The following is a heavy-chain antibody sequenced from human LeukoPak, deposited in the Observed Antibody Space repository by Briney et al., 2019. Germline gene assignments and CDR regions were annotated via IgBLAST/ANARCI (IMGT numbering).Heavy chain of an antibody. V-gene: IGHV4-4*07. D-gene: IGHD3-10*01. CDR1: GGSISSYY. J-gene: IGHJ5*02. Sequence: SETLSLTCTVSGGSISSYYWSWIRQPAGKGLEWIGRIYTSGSTNYNPSLKSRVTMSVDTSKNQFSLKLSSVTAADTAVYYCAREYLRVVVTMVRDPICWFDPWGQGTLVTVSS. CDR2: IYTSGST. CDR3: AREYLRVVVTMVRDPICWFDP.